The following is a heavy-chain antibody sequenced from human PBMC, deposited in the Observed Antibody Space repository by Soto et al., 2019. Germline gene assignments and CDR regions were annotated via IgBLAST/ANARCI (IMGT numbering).Heavy chain of an antibody. CDR1: GFTFSSYA. V-gene: IGHV3-23*01. D-gene: IGHD2-21*01. J-gene: IGHJ4*02. CDR3: AKIVLGFSCFDY. Sequence: GGSLRLSCAASGFTFSSYAMSWVRQAPGKGPEWVSLVDSSSRAYYTDSVKGRFTVSRDNSENTVYLQMNSLRAEDTAVYYCAKIVLGFSCFDYWGQGTLVTVSS. CDR2: VDSSSRA.